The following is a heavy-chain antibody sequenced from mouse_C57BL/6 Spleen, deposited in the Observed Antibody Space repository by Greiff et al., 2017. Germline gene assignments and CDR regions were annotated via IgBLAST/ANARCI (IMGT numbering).Heavy chain of an antibody. J-gene: IGHJ4*01. Sequence: EVHLVESGGGLVKPGGSLKLSCAASGFTFSDYGMHWVRQAPVQGLEWFAYISSGSSTIYYADTVKGRFTISRDKAKYTLFLQLTSLMSEDTAMYYCARGDYDGYYGYHYAMDDWGQGTSVTVSS. CDR1: GFTFSDYG. CDR2: ISSGSSTI. V-gene: IGHV5-17*01. D-gene: IGHD2-3*01. CDR3: ARGDYDGYYGYHYAMDD.